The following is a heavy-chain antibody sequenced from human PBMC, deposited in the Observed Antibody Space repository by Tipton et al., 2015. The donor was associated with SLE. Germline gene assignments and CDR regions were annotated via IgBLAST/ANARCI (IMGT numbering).Heavy chain of an antibody. V-gene: IGHV4-39*07. J-gene: IGHJ3*01. CDR1: GGSISSSSYY. Sequence: TLSLTCTVSGGSISSSSYYWGWIRQPPGKGLEWIGSINYSGSTHYNPSLRSRVTISEDTSKNQFYLKLSSVTAADTAVYYCAREIFFYGCDFWGQGTMVTGSS. D-gene: IGHD2/OR15-2a*01. CDR3: AREIFFYGCDF. CDR2: INYSGST.